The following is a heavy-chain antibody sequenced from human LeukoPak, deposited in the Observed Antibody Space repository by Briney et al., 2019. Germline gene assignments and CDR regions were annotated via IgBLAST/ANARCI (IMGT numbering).Heavy chain of an antibody. CDR2: INHSGST. CDR1: GGSFSGYY. D-gene: IGHD2-15*01. Sequence: SETLSLTCAVYGGSFSGYYWSWIRQPPGKGLEWIGEINHSGSTYYNPSLKSRVTISVDRSKNQFSLKLSSVTAADTAVYYCAAHFLGYCSGGSCYEGSGAFDIWGQGTMVTVSS. CDR3: AAHFLGYCSGGSCYEGSGAFDI. J-gene: IGHJ3*02. V-gene: IGHV4-34*01.